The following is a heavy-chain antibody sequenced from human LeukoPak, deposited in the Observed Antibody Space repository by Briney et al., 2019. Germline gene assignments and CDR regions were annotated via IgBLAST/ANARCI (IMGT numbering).Heavy chain of an antibody. CDR3: VAKGC. Sequence: ASVKVSCKASGYTFASYDVNWVRQATGQGLEWMGWMNTNSGNTGHAQKLQGRVTMTRNTSISTAYMELSSLRSDDTAVYYCVAKGCWGQGTLVTVSS. CDR1: GYTFASYD. V-gene: IGHV1-8*01. J-gene: IGHJ4*02. CDR2: MNTNSGNT.